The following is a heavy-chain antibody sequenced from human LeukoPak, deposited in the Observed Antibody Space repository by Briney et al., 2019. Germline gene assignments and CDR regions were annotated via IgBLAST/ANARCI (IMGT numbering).Heavy chain of an antibody. V-gene: IGHV3-74*01. CDR3: TRDAAGLDY. CDR1: GFTFTSHW. Sequence: GGSLRLSCVASGFTFTSHWMHWVRHAPGKGLVWVSRIKSVGSITLYADSVKGRFTISRDNAKNTVYLQMNSLRAEDTGVYYCTRDAAGLDYWGQGTLVTVSS. D-gene: IGHD1-14*01. J-gene: IGHJ4*02. CDR2: IKSVGSIT.